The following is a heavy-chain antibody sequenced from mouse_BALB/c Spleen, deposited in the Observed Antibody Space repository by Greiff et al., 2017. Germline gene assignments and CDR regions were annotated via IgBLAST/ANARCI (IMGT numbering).Heavy chain of an antibody. V-gene: IGHV3-2*02. Sequence: EVQGVESGPGLVKPSQSLSLTCTVTGYSITSDYAWNWIRQFPGNKLEWMGYISYSGSTSYNPSLKSRISITRDTSKNQFFLQLNSVTTEDTATYYCARGYYDYDGWYYFDYWGQGTTLTVSS. CDR3: ARGYYDYDGWYYFDY. CDR2: ISYSGST. D-gene: IGHD2-4*01. CDR1: GYSITSDYA. J-gene: IGHJ2*01.